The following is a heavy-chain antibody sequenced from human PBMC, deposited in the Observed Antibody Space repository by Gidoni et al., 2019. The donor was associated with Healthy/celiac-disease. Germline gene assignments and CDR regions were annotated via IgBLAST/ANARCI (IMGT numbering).Heavy chain of an antibody. CDR2: INHSGST. CDR3: ARCRPYYYYMDV. V-gene: IGHV4-34*01. CDR1: GWSVSGYY. D-gene: IGHD6-6*01. Sequence: QVQLQQWGAGLLKPSETLSLTCAVYGWSVSGYYWSWIRQPPGKGLEWIGEINHSGSTNYNPSLKSRVTISVDTSKNQFSLKLSSVTAADTAVYYCARCRPYYYYMDVWGKGTTVTVSS. J-gene: IGHJ6*03.